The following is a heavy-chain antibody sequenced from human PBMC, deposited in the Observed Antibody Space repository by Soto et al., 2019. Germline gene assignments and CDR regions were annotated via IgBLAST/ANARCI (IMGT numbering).Heavy chain of an antibody. V-gene: IGHV3-66*01. CDR1: GFSVSNNY. CDR2: IYSGGST. CDR3: ARDRGYR. J-gene: IGHJ3*01. Sequence: QLVESGGGLVQPGGSLRLSCAASGFSVSNNYMKWVRQAPGKGLEWVSLIYSGGSTYYADSVKCRFTISRDNSKNTLFLQMNSLRVEDTAVYYCARDRGYRWGQGTMVPVSS. D-gene: IGHD5-12*01.